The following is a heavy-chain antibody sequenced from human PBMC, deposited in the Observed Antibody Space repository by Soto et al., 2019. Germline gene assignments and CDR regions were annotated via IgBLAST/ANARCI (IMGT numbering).Heavy chain of an antibody. V-gene: IGHV4-59*01. J-gene: IGHJ4*02. CDR3: ARELVVAACFDY. Sequence: SETLSLTCTVSGGSISSYYWSWIRQPPGKGLEWIGYIYYSGSTNYNPSLKSRVTISVDTSKNQFSLKLSSVTAADTAVYYCARELVVAACFDYWGQGTLVTVS. CDR2: IYYSGST. D-gene: IGHD2-15*01. CDR1: GGSISSYY.